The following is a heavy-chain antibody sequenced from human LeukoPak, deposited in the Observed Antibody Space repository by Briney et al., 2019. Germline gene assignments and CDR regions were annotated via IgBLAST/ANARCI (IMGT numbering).Heavy chain of an antibody. Sequence: SETLSLTCAVYGGSFSGYYWSWIRQPPGKGLEWIGEINHSGSTNYNPSLKSRVTISVDTSKNQFSLKLSSVTAADTAVYYCALLGYCSGGSCYQVDYWGQGTLVIVSS. D-gene: IGHD2-15*01. CDR3: ALLGYCSGGSCYQVDY. CDR2: INHSGST. J-gene: IGHJ4*02. V-gene: IGHV4-34*01. CDR1: GGSFSGYY.